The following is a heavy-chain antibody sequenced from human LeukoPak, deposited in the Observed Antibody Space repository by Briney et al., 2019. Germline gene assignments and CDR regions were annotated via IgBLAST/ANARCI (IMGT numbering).Heavy chain of an antibody. D-gene: IGHD6-19*01. J-gene: IGHJ6*03. CDR2: ISSSGSTI. CDR1: GITFSSYG. CDR3: HTGGWYSGPTPYYYYYYMDV. V-gene: IGHV3-48*04. Sequence: GGTLRLSCAASGITFSSYGMSWVRQAPGKGLEWVSSISSSGSTIYYADSVKGRFTISRDNAKNSLYLQMNSLRAEDTAVYYCHTGGWYSGPTPYYYYYYMDVWGKGTTVTISS.